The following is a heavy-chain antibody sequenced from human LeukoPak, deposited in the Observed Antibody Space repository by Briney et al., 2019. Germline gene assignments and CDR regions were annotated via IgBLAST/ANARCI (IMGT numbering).Heavy chain of an antibody. CDR1: GFTFGSYW. CDR2: INQDESNA. D-gene: IGHD3-10*01. J-gene: IGHJ3*02. V-gene: IGHV3-74*01. CDR3: GRGGDGIDI. Sequence: GGSLRLSCAASGFTFGSYWMHWVRQAPGKGLVWVSRINQDESNAYADSVRGRFTISRDNAKDTLYLQMNSLRAEDTAVYFCGRGGDGIDIWGQGTTVIVSS.